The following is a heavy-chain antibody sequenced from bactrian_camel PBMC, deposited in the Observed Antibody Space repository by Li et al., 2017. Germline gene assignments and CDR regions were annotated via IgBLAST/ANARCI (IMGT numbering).Heavy chain of an antibody. J-gene: IGHJ4*01. Sequence: HVQLVESGGGTVEPGDSLKLTCKASGFTFCSHYMYWLRQAPGKQLEGIAGVTTFGRPTYYADSVKGRFTISRDNAKNTLYLQLGSLKTEDTSIYYCTKDLSYGTRNWARSTRGQGTQVTVS. CDR3: TKDLSYGTRNWARST. CDR1: GFTFCSHY. V-gene: IGHV3S1*01. D-gene: IGHD3*01. CDR2: VTTFGRPT.